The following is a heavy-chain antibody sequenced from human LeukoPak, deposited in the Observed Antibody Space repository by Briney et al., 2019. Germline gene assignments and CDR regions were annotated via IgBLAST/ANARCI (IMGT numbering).Heavy chain of an antibody. D-gene: IGHD3-22*01. V-gene: IGHV4-38-2*02. J-gene: IGHJ5*02. CDR1: LYSLNFGQL. CDR2: INHSGRT. CDR3: ARESSAVAHTMMRDWLDP. Sequence: PSETLSLTCDFSLYSLNFGQLWGWIRQPPGKGLEWIASINHSGRTYYTPSLKSRVTISVDTLKNQFSLKVTSVTAEDTAMYFCARESSAVAHTMMRDWLDPWGQGTLVTVSS.